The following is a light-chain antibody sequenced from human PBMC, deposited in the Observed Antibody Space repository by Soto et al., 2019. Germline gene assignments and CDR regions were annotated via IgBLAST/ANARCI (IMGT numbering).Light chain of an antibody. CDR1: QSISDT. V-gene: IGKV3-15*01. Sequence: EIVMTQSPATLSVSPGGRATLSCRASQSISDTLAWYQQKPGQAPRLLIYGASTRAPGFPARFSGSVSGTDFTLTIISLQSEDFSVYYCQQYNNWPWTFGQGTKVEIK. J-gene: IGKJ1*01. CDR2: GAS. CDR3: QQYNNWPWT.